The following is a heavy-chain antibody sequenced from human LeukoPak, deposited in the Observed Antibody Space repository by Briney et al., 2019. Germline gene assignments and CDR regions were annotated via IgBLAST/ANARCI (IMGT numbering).Heavy chain of an antibody. Sequence: SVKVSCKASGGTFSSYAISWVRQAPGQGLEWMGGIIPVFGTTNHAQKFQGRVTITTDESTSTVYMELSSLRSEDTAVYYCARAFGTNYFDAFDIWGQGTMVTVSS. D-gene: IGHD4/OR15-4a*01. CDR3: ARAFGTNYFDAFDI. CDR1: GGTFSSYA. J-gene: IGHJ3*02. CDR2: IIPVFGTT. V-gene: IGHV1-69*05.